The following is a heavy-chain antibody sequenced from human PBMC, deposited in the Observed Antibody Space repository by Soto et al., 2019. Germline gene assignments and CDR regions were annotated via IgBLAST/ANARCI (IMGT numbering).Heavy chain of an antibody. CDR3: VRGRGRLGATRNYYYYGMDV. CDR2: INHSGST. Sequence: QVQLQQWGAGLLKPSETLSLTCAVYGGSFSGYYWSWIRQPPGKGLEWIGEINHSGSTNYNPSLKSRVTISVDTSKNQFSLKLSSVTAADTAVYYCVRGRGRLGATRNYYYYGMDVWGQGTTVTVSS. J-gene: IGHJ6*02. D-gene: IGHD1-26*01. V-gene: IGHV4-34*01. CDR1: GGSFSGYY.